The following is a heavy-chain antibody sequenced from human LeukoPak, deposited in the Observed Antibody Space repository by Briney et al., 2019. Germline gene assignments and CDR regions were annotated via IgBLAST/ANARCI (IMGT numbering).Heavy chain of an antibody. D-gene: IGHD6-13*01. J-gene: IGHJ4*02. CDR1: ALTFTDYW. CDR3: ARGGFQHGFDY. CDR2: INHDGRDT. V-gene: IGHV3-74*01. Sequence: GGSLRLSCVASALTFTDYWMHWVRQAPGKGLEWVSRINHDGRDTIYADSVKGRFTISRDNAKNTVFLQMNRLRAEDTAVYYCARGGFQHGFDYWGQGARVTVSS.